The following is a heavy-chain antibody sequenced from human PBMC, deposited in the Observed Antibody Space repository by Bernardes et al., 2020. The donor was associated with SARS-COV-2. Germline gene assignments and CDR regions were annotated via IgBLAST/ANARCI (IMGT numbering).Heavy chain of an antibody. CDR3: AAFDSSVWYKVAFDI. CDR1: GYTLSALS. J-gene: IGHJ3*02. D-gene: IGHD6-19*01. CDR2: FEPEDGET. V-gene: IGHV1-24*01. Sequence: ASVKVSCKVFGYTLSALSMHWVRQAPGKGLEWMGGFEPEDGETIYAQKFQGRVTMTEDTSTDTAYMELSSLTSEDTAVYYCAAFDSSVWYKVAFDIWGQGTMVTVSS.